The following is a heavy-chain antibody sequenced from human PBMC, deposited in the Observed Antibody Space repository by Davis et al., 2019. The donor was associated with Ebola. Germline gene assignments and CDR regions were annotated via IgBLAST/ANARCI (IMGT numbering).Heavy chain of an antibody. CDR3: ARQGQQLVAHYYYCYYMDV. V-gene: IGHV5-51*01. D-gene: IGHD6-13*01. CDR2: IYPGDSDT. J-gene: IGHJ6*03. CDR1: GYSFTSYW. Sequence: GESLKISCKGSGYSFTSYWIGWVRQMPGKGLEWMGIIYPGDSDTRYSPSFQGQVTISADKSISTAYLQWSSLKASDTAMYYCARQGQQLVAHYYYCYYMDVWGKGTTVTVSS.